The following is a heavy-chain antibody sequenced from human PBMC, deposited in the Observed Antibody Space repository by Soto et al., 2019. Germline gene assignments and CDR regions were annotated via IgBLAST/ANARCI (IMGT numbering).Heavy chain of an antibody. J-gene: IGHJ4*02. V-gene: IGHV3-9*02. CDR2: LSWDRSTV. CDR1: GSSSDPFT. D-gene: IGHD2-15*01. CDR3: AVSSPDIVVLPSSIYFTS. Sequence: PGGSLRLSCVASGSSSDPFTMHWVRELPGKGLEWVAGLSWDRSTVAYADSVQGRFTISRDHAKNSVDLLMDSLRPDDTALYFFAVSSPDIVVLPSSIYFTSWGPGTQVTVSS.